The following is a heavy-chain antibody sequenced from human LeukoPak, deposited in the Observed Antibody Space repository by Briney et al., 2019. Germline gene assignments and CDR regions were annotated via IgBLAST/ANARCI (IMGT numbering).Heavy chain of an antibody. CDR1: GGSISSSNW. CDR2: IYHSGST. Sequence: SGTLSLTCAVSGGSISSSNWWSWVRQPPGKGLEWIGEIYHSGSTNYNPSLKSRVTISVDKSKNQFSLKLSSMTAADTAVYYCARVVVPPYYYYGMDVWGKGTTVTVSS. V-gene: IGHV4-4*02. CDR3: ARVVVPPYYYYGMDV. D-gene: IGHD2-2*01. J-gene: IGHJ6*04.